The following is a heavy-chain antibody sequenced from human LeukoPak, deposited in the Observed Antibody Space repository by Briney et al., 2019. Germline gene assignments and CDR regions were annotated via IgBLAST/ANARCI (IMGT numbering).Heavy chain of an antibody. D-gene: IGHD3-22*01. V-gene: IGHV3-23*01. J-gene: IGHJ4*02. CDR2: VSGSGGST. Sequence: GGSLRLSCAASGFTFSSYAMGWVRQAPGKGQEWVSAVSGSGGSTYYADSVKGWFTISRDNSKNTLYLQMNSLWAEDTAVYYCAKDQYYYDSSGYYQYYFDYWGQGTLVTVSS. CDR3: AKDQYYYDSSGYYQYYFDY. CDR1: GFTFSSYA.